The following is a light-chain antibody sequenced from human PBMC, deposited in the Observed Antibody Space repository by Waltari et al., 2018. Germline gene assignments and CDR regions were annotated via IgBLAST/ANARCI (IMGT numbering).Light chain of an antibody. CDR3: CSYAGALFWV. Sequence: QSALTQPRSVSGSPGQSVTIPCTGTIRDIGIYNYVSWYQQHPGKAPKLIIYDVSKRPSGVPNRFSGSKSGNTASLTISGLQAEDEGDYYCCSYAGALFWVFGGGTKLTVL. CDR1: IRDIGIYNY. CDR2: DVS. V-gene: IGLV2-11*01. J-gene: IGLJ3*02.